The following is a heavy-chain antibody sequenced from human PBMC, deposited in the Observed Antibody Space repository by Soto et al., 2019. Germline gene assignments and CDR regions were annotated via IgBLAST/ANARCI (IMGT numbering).Heavy chain of an antibody. CDR3: ARDRVTGYYDRVDMDV. CDR1: GGSISSYY. CDR2: IYTSGST. D-gene: IGHD3-9*01. Sequence: PSETLSLTCTVSGGSISSYYWSLIRQPAGKGLEWIGRIYTSGSTNYNPSLKSRVTMSVDTSKNQFSLKLSSVTAADTAVYYCARDRVTGYYDRVDMDVWGQGTTVTVSS. V-gene: IGHV4-4*07. J-gene: IGHJ6*02.